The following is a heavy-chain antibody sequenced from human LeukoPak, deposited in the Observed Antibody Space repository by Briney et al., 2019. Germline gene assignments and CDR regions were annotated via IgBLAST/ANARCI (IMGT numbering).Heavy chain of an antibody. CDR3: ARLMYSTSDFDY. Sequence: LTXTVSGGSISSXXYYXXWIXQXXXXXXXWIGSIYYSGSAYYNPSLKSQVTISVDTSKNQFSLKLSSVTAADTAVYYCARLMYSTSDFDYWGQGTLVTVSS. D-gene: IGHD6-6*01. J-gene: IGHJ4*02. CDR1: GGSISSXXYY. CDR2: IYYSGSA. V-gene: IGHV4-39*01.